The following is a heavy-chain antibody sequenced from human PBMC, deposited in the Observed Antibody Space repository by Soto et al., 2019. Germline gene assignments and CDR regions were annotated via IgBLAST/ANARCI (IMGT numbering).Heavy chain of an antibody. Sequence: SVKVSCKASGGTFSSYAISWARQAPGQGLEWMGGIIPIFGTANYAQKFQGRVTITADESTSTAYMELSSLRSEDTAVYYCARVLGYSYGQYFDYWGQGTLVTVSS. D-gene: IGHD5-18*01. CDR3: ARVLGYSYGQYFDY. V-gene: IGHV1-69*13. CDR2: IIPIFGTA. CDR1: GGTFSSYA. J-gene: IGHJ4*02.